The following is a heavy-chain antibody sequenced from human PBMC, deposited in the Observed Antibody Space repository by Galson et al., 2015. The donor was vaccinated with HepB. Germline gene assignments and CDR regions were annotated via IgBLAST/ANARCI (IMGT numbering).Heavy chain of an antibody. Sequence: LTCAVDGGSVSHYFWSWILQPPGKGLEWIGGTEDSGSTNYNPSLKRRLTFSVDTSKNQVSLKLSSVTAADTAVYYCASHRLNPSRPYSGTDGSYWANWGEGTLVTVSS. CDR2: TEDSGST. D-gene: IGHD5-24*01. V-gene: IGHV4-34*01. CDR3: ASHRLNPSRPYSGTDGSYWAN. J-gene: IGHJ4*02. CDR1: GGSVSHYF.